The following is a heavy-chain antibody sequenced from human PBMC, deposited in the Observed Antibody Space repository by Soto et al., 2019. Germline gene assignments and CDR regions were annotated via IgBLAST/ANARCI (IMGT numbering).Heavy chain of an antibody. Sequence: PSETLSLTCAVSSGSISSSNWWSWVRQPPGKGLEWIGEIYHSGSTNYNPSLKSRVTISVDKSKNQFSLKLSSVTAADTAVYYCARVPVLRYFGGRYYYYYYMDVWGKGTTVTVSS. D-gene: IGHD3-9*01. CDR3: ARVPVLRYFGGRYYYYYYMDV. CDR1: SGSISSSNW. V-gene: IGHV4-4*02. J-gene: IGHJ6*03. CDR2: IYHSGST.